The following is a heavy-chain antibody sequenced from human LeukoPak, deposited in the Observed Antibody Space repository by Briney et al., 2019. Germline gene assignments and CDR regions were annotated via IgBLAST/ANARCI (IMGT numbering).Heavy chain of an antibody. Sequence: SSETLSLTCTVSGGSISSSSYYWGWIRQPPGKGLEWIGSIYYSGSTYYNPSLKSRVTISVDTSKNQFSLKLSSVTAADTAVYYCARGEAARHYFFGGQGTLVTVSS. V-gene: IGHV4-39*07. CDR1: GGSISSSSYY. J-gene: IGHJ4*02. D-gene: IGHD6-6*01. CDR2: IYYSGST. CDR3: ARGEAARHYFF.